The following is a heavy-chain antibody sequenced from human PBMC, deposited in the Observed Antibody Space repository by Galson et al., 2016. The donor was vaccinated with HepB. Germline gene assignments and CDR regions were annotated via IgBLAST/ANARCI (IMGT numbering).Heavy chain of an antibody. CDR3: ARRGINWGFFDY. D-gene: IGHD7-27*01. J-gene: IGHJ4*02. Sequence: SLRLSCAASGFTFNNHAMSWVRQAPGKGLEWVSTISPSGDNPYYADSVKGRFTISRDISKNTLYLQMNSLRADDTALYHCARRGINWGFFDYWGQGTLVTVSS. V-gene: IGHV3-23*01. CDR1: GFTFNNHA. CDR2: ISPSGDNP.